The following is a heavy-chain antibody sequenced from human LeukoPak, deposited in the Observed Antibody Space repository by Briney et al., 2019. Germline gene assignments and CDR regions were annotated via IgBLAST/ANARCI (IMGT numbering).Heavy chain of an antibody. CDR2: IYYSGST. J-gene: IGHJ4*02. D-gene: IGHD6-13*01. V-gene: IGHV4-39*07. Sequence: SETLSLTCTVSGGSISSSSYYWGWIRQPPGKGLEWIGSIYYSGSTYYNPSLKSRVTISVDTSKNQFSLKLSSVTAADTAVYYCAREGVAAASQDLFDYWGQGTLVTVSS. CDR3: AREGVAAASQDLFDY. CDR1: GGSISSSSYY.